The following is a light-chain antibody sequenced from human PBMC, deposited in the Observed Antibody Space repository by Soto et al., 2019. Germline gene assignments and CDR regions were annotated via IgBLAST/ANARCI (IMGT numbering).Light chain of an antibody. J-gene: IGKJ2*01. V-gene: IGKV3-15*01. CDR2: GAS. Sequence: EIVMTQSPATLSVSPGERATLSCRASQSVSSNLAWYQQKPGQAPRLLIYGASTRATGIPARFSGSGSGTEFTLTISSLQSEDFAVYSCQQYNNWPPYTFGKGTKLEIK. CDR3: QQYNNWPPYT. CDR1: QSVSSN.